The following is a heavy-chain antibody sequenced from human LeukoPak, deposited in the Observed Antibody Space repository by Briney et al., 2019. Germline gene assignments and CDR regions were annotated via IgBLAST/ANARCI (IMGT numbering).Heavy chain of an antibody. V-gene: IGHV4-39*01. CDR1: GGSFSSSDHY. J-gene: IGHJ4*02. Sequence: SETLSLTCTVSGGSFSSSDHYWGWIRQPPGKGPEWIGTMYYSGSTYFNPSLRSRVTISIDTSMNQFSLKLSSVTAADTAMYYCAGSRGEARFDSWGQGTLVTVSS. CDR2: MYYSGST. CDR3: AGSRGEARFDS. D-gene: IGHD3-10*01.